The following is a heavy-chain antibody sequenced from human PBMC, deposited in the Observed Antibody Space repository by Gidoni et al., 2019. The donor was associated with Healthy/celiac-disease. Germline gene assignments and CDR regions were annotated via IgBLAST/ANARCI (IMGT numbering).Heavy chain of an antibody. Sequence: QLQLQESGPGLVKPSETLSLTCTVSGGSISSSSYYWGWIRQPPGKGLEWIGSIYYSGSTYYNPSLKSRVTISVDTSKNQFSLKLSSVTAADTAVYYCARHVANLLAVAAHFDYWGQGTLVTVSS. V-gene: IGHV4-39*01. J-gene: IGHJ4*02. CDR2: IYYSGST. CDR3: ARHVANLLAVAAHFDY. CDR1: GGSISSSSYY. D-gene: IGHD6-19*01.